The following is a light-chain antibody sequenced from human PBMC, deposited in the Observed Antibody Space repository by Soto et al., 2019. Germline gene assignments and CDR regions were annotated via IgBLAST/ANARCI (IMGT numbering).Light chain of an antibody. CDR2: GAT. V-gene: IGKV3-15*01. J-gene: IGKJ2*01. CDR1: QSVASN. CDR3: QPYHNWPPQDN. Sequence: EIVMTQSPASLSVSPGAGATLSCWASQSVASNVAWYQQKPGQGPKLLIHGATTRAAGVPARFSGSGYGTDFTITISSLQSEDFAVYYCQPYHNWPPQDNFGHGTELHIK.